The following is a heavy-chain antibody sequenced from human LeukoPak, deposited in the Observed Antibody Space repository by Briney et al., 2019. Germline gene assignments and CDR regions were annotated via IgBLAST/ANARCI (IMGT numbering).Heavy chain of an antibody. V-gene: IGHV4-59*12. CDR2: IYYSGST. D-gene: IGHD3-22*01. CDR1: GGSISSYF. CDR3: ARDYDSSGYYGDAFGI. J-gene: IGHJ3*02. Sequence: PSETLSLTCTISGGSISSYFWTWIRQPPGKGLEWIGYIYYSGSTNYNPSLKSRVTISVDTSKNQFSLKLSSVTAADTAVYYCARDYDSSGYYGDAFGIWGQGTMVTASA.